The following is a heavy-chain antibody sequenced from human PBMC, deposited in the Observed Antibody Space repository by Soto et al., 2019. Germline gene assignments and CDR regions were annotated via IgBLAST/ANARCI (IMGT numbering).Heavy chain of an antibody. D-gene: IGHD3-10*01. CDR3: ATIDMVEKFDP. CDR1: VFICSDRY. J-gene: IGHJ5*02. V-gene: IGHV3-72*01. Sequence: GSLRLSCAASVFICSDRYMDWVRQTPGKGLEWLGRIRNRANSYSTEYAASVRGRFTISRDDSNNLLCLHMSSLKTEDTAVYYCATIDMVEKFDPRGQGILVTVSS. CDR2: IRNRANSYST.